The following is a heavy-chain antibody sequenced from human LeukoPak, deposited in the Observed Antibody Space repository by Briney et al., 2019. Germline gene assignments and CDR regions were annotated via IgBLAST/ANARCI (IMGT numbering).Heavy chain of an antibody. CDR1: GFTFSSYE. CDR3: ARVGVFSSSWLLH. J-gene: IGHJ4*02. CDR2: ISRSATTI. Sequence: PGGSLRLSCAASGFTFSSYEMNWVRQAPGKGPEWVSSISRSATTIYYADSVKGRFTISRDNAKNSLYLQMNSLRAEDTAVYYCARVGVFSSSWLLHWGQGTLVTVSS. V-gene: IGHV3-48*03. D-gene: IGHD6-13*01.